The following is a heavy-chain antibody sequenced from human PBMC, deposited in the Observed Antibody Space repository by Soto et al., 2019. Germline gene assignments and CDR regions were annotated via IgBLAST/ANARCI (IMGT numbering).Heavy chain of an antibody. J-gene: IGHJ4*02. CDR1: GFPFTAYG. V-gene: IGHV3-30*03. CDR2: ISHDGSNK. CDR3: VGGQYYFDY. D-gene: IGHD3-10*01. Sequence: QVQLVESGGGVVQPGRSLRLSCAASGFPFTAYGMHWVREGPDKGLEWVALISHDGSNKFYADSVKGRFTISRDNSKNTLYLQLNGLTPEDTALSYCVGGQYYFDYRGQGTLVVVSS.